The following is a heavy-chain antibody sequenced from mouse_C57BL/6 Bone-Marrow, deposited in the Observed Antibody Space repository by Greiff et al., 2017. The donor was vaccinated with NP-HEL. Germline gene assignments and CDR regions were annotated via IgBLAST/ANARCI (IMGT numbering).Heavy chain of an antibody. J-gene: IGHJ3*01. V-gene: IGHV7-1*01. Sequence: EVQVVESGGGLVQSGRSLRLSCATSGFTFSDFYMEWVRQAPGKGLEWIAASRNKANDYTTEYSASVKGRFIVSRDTSQSILYLQMNALRAEDTAIYYCARDSSGEGGFAYWGQGTLVTVSA. D-gene: IGHD3-2*02. CDR1: GFTFSDFY. CDR2: SRNKANDYTT. CDR3: ARDSSGEGGFAY.